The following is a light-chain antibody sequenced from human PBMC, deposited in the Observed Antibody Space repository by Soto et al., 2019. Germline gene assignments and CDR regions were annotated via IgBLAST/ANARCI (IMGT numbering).Light chain of an antibody. V-gene: IGLV2-14*03. J-gene: IGLJ1*01. CDR2: DVS. CDR3: SSYTSSSTLYV. Sequence: QSALTQPASVSGSPGQSITISCTGTSSDVGGYNYVSWYQQHPGKAPKLMIYDVSNRPSGVSYRFSGSKSGNTASLTISGLQAEVEADYYCSSYTSSSTLYVFGTGTKVTVL. CDR1: SSDVGGYNY.